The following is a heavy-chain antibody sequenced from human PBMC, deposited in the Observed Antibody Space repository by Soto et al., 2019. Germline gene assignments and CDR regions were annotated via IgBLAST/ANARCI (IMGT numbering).Heavy chain of an antibody. CDR2: ISTYNGNT. J-gene: IGHJ6*02. D-gene: IGHD7-27*01. V-gene: IGHV1-18*04. CDR1: GYKFTTYG. Sequence: QVQLLQSGAEVKKPGASVKVSCKASGYKFTTYGITWVRQAPGQGLEWLGGISTYNGNTDYAQNRQDRVTMPTETSTSTAYLEVRSLTSDDTAVYFCARGMGTNGLDVWGQGTTVTVSS. CDR3: ARGMGTNGLDV.